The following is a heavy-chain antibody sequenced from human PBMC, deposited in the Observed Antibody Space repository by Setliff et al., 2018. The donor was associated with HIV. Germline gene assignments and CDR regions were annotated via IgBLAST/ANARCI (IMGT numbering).Heavy chain of an antibody. V-gene: IGHV1-46*01. Sequence: GASVKVSCKAFGYTFTSYYMHWVRQAPGQGLEWMGIINPSGGSTYYAQKFQGRVTMTRATSTTTVYMELTSLRSEDTAVYYCARDIAAAGNAFDMWGQGTMVTVSS. CDR3: ARDIAAAGNAFDM. CDR2: INPSGGST. CDR1: GYTFTSYY. D-gene: IGHD6-13*01. J-gene: IGHJ3*02.